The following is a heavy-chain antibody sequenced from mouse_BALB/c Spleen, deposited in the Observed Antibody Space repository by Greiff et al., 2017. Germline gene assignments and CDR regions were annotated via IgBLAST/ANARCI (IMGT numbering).Heavy chain of an antibody. CDR1: GFTFTDYY. D-gene: IGHD1-1*01. V-gene: IGHV7-3*02. CDR2: IRNKANGYTT. CDR3: AAFYYGSSYVNYAMDY. J-gene: IGHJ4*01. Sequence: EVQVVESGGGLVQPGGSLRLSCATSGFTFTDYYMSWVRQPPGKALEWLGFIRNKANGYTTEYSASVKGRFTISRDNSQSILYLQMNTLRAEDSATYYCAAFYYGSSYVNYAMDYWGQGTSVTVSS.